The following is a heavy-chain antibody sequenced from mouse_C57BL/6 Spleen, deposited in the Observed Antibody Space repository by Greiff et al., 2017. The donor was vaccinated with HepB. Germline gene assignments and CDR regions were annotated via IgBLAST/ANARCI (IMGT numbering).Heavy chain of an antibody. CDR2: IWTGGGT. CDR1: GFSLTSYA. D-gene: IGHD2-5*01. Sequence: VKLMESGPGLVAPSQSLSITCTVSGFSLTSYAISWVRQPPGKGLEWLGVIWTGGGTNYNSALKSRLSISKDNSKSQVFLKMNSLQTDDTARYYCARDYYSNSHWYFDVWGTGTTVTVSS. CDR3: ARDYYSNSHWYFDV. V-gene: IGHV2-9-1*01. J-gene: IGHJ1*03.